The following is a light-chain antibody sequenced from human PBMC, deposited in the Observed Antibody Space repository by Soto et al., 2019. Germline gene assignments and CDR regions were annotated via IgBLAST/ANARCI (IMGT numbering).Light chain of an antibody. V-gene: IGKV3-11*01. CDR2: DVS. Sequence: EIVLTQSPATVSLSPGETAILSCGASQSVNSLAWYQQIPGQAPRLLIYDVSKRASDIPPRFSGSGSGTDFTLTISSLEPEDFAVYYCQQRSNWPPWTFGQGTKVEIK. J-gene: IGKJ1*01. CDR3: QQRSNWPPWT. CDR1: QSVNS.